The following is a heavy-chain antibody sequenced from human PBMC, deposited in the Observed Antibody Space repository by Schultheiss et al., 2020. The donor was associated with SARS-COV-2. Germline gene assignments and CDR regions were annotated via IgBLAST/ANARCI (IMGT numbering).Heavy chain of an antibody. CDR3: AKDRRSGSYYNDPYYYYGMDV. D-gene: IGHD3-10*01. CDR1: GGTFSSYA. Sequence: ASVKVSCKASGGTFSSYAISWVRQAPGQGLEWMGWINPNSGNTGYAQKFQGRVTMTRDTSASTAYMELSSLRSEDTAVYYCAKDRRSGSYYNDPYYYYGMDVWGQGTTVTVSS. CDR2: INPNSGNT. V-gene: IGHV1-8*02. J-gene: IGHJ6*02.